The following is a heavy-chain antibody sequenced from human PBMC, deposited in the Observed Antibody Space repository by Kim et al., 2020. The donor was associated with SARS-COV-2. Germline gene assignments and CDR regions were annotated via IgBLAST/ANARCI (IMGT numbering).Heavy chain of an antibody. CDR2: INPNSGGT. V-gene: IGHV1-2*02. D-gene: IGHD3-3*01. Sequence: ASVKVSCKASGYTFTGHYMHWVRQAPGQGLEWMGWINPNSGGTKYTQKFQGRVTMTRDTSISTVYMEMTRLRSDDTAVYYCAREDIYDDYGQDVWGQGTTVTVSS. J-gene: IGHJ6*02. CDR3: AREDIYDDYGQDV. CDR1: GYTFTGHY.